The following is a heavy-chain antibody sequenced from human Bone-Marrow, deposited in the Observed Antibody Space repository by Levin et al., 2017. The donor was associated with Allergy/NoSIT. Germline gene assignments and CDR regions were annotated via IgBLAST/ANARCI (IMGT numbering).Heavy chain of an antibody. J-gene: IGHJ4*02. CDR3: ARDPNLDNIAVAGRVLDY. D-gene: IGHD6-19*01. CDR2: INPNSGGT. V-gene: IGHV1-2*02. CDR1: GYTFTGYY. Sequence: KAGESLKISCKASGYTFTGYYMHWVRQAPGQGLEWMGWINPNSGGTNYAQKFQGRVTMTRDTSISTAYMELSRLRSDDTAVYYCARDPNLDNIAVAGRVLDYWGQGTLVTVSS.